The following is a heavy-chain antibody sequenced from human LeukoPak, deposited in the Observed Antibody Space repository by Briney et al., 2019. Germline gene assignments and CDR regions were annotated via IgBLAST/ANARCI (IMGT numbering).Heavy chain of an antibody. CDR2: IYPGDSDT. CDR3: ARLWTVGGIRYFDY. CDR1: EYSFSSYW. D-gene: IGHD2-15*01. J-gene: IGHJ4*02. V-gene: IGHV5-51*01. Sequence: GESLKISCKDYEYSFSSYWIGWVRQMPGKGLELMGIIYPGDSDTRYSPSFRGQVTISADRSISTAYLQWGSLKASDTAMYYCARLWTVGGIRYFDYWGQGTLVTVSS.